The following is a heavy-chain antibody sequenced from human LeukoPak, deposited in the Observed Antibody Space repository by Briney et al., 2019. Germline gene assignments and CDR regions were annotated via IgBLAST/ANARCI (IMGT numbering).Heavy chain of an antibody. Sequence: GGSLRLSCTASGFTFSSYAMTWVRQAPGKGLEWVSAMGGSGDSPKYADSVKGRFTISRDNAKNTLYLQMNSLRAEDTAVYYCASVRFGELWDDAFDIWGQGTMVTVSS. V-gene: IGHV3-23*01. CDR1: GFTFSSYA. CDR3: ASVRFGELWDDAFDI. CDR2: MGGSGDSP. D-gene: IGHD3-10*01. J-gene: IGHJ3*02.